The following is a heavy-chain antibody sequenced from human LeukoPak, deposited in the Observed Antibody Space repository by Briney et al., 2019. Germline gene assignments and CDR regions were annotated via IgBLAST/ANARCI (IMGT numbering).Heavy chain of an antibody. CDR2: INHSGGT. J-gene: IGHJ4*02. CDR3: ARRRAWCVGATTPCFFDS. CDR1: GGSFRDYH. D-gene: IGHD1-26*01. Sequence: SETLSLTCAAYGGSFRDYHWNWIRQSPGKGLEWIGEINHSGGTTYNPSLATRATISVDTSKSQFSLNLKSVTAADTAVYYCARRRAWCVGATTPCFFDSWGLGTLVSVSS. V-gene: IGHV4-34*01.